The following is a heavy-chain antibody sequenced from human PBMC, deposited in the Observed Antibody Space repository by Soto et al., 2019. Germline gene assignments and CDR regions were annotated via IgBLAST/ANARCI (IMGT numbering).Heavy chain of an antibody. CDR3: AREGGSLNWFDP. CDR2: ISSSSSTI. V-gene: IGHV3-48*02. J-gene: IGHJ5*02. Sequence: EVQLVESGGGLVQPGGSLRLSCAASGFTFSSYSMNWVRQAPGKGVEWVSYISSSSSTIYYADSVKGRFTISRDNAKNSLYLQMNSQRDEDTAVYYCAREGGSLNWFDPWGQGTLVTVSS. D-gene: IGHD1-26*01. CDR1: GFTFSSYS.